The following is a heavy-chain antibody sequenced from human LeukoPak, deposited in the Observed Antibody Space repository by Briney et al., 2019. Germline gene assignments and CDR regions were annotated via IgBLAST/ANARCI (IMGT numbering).Heavy chain of an antibody. V-gene: IGHV3-7*01. CDR1: GFTFSSYW. CDR2: INQDGSEE. CDR3: ARAHGVATPIY. Sequence: GGSLRLSCAASGFTFSSYWVTWVRQAPGKGLEWVANINQDGSEEYYVDSVKGRFTISRDNAKNSLYLQMSSLRAEDTAVYYCARAHGVATPIYWGQGTLVTVSS. J-gene: IGHJ4*02. D-gene: IGHD5-12*01.